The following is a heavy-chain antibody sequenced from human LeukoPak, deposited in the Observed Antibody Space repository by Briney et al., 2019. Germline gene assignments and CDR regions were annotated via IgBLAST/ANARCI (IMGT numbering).Heavy chain of an antibody. CDR3: AGDQLALNAFDI. Sequence: SETLSLTCTVSGGSISSHYWSWIRQPPGKGLEWIGYISYIGSTNYSPSLKSRVTISVDTSKNQFSLRLSSETAADTAIYYCAGDQLALNAFDIWGQGTRVTVSS. CDR1: GGSISSHY. CDR2: ISYIGST. J-gene: IGHJ3*02. D-gene: IGHD1-1*01. V-gene: IGHV4-59*11.